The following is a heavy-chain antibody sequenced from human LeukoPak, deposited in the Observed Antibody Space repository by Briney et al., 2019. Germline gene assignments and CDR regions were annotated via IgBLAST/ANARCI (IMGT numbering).Heavy chain of an antibody. Sequence: GGSLRLSCAASGFTFSDYYMSWIRQAPGKGLEWVSYISSSGSTIYYADSVKGRSTISRDNAKNSLYLQMNSLRAEDTAVYYCASELVSSSSALSFDYWGQGTLVTVSS. J-gene: IGHJ4*02. D-gene: IGHD6-6*01. CDR2: ISSSGSTI. V-gene: IGHV3-11*01. CDR1: GFTFSDYY. CDR3: ASELVSSSSALSFDY.